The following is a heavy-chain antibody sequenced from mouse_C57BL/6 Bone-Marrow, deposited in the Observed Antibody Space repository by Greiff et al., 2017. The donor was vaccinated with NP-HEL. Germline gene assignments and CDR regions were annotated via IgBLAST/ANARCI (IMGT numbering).Heavy chain of an antibody. V-gene: IGHV1-39*01. D-gene: IGHD1-1*01. J-gene: IGHJ1*03. Sequence: VHVKQSGPELVKPGASVKISCKASGYSFTDYNMNWVKQSNGKSLEWIGVINPNYGTTSYNQKFKGKATLTVDQSSSTAYMQLNSLTSEDSAVYYCARSGYYYGSSYGWYFDVWGTGTTVTVSS. CDR3: ARSGYYYGSSYGWYFDV. CDR2: INPNYGTT. CDR1: GYSFTDYN.